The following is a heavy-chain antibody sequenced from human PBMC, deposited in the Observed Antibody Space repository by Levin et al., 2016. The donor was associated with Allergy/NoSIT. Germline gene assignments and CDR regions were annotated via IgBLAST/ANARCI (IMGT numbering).Heavy chain of an antibody. J-gene: IGHJ5*02. CDR1: GGSITSRAYY. CDR2: IYHTGST. V-gene: IGHV4-39*01. Sequence: SETLSLTCTVSGGSITSRAYYWSWIRQSPEKGLEWIGDIYHTGSTYYNPSLKSRVTLSVDTSKNQFSLNLQSVTAADTAIYYCAGRRIQLEVHPNNWFDPWGPGTQVTVSS. D-gene: IGHD1-1*01. CDR3: AGRRIQLEVHPNNWFDP.